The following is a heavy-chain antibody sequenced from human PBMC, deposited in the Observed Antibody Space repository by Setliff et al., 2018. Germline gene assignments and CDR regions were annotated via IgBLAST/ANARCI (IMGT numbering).Heavy chain of an antibody. V-gene: IGHV4-39*01. CDR2: VYHSGGT. Sequence: PSETLSLTCSVSGASITSGGFYWAWIRQPPGKGLEWLGTVYHSGGTYYNPSLKSRVTMSVDTSKNLFSLKLNSVTAADTALYYCARHVKVATEYFDCWGQGTLVTVSS. J-gene: IGHJ4*02. CDR3: ARHVKVATEYFDC. CDR1: GASITSGGFY. D-gene: IGHD5-12*01.